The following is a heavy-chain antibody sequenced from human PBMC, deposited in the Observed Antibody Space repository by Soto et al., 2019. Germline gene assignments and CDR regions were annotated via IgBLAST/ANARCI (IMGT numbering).Heavy chain of an antibody. CDR1: GGSFSGYY. CDR3: ARVRASRGQRELDF. D-gene: IGHD6-13*01. V-gene: IGHV4-34*01. Sequence: QVQLQQWGAGLLKPSETLSLTCGVYGGSFSGYYWNWIRQPPGKGLEWIGEIKPSGGTNYNPSLKSRVTISAHTTKSQVSLKLSSVTAADTAVYYCARVRASRGQRELDFWGHGTLVTVSS. CDR2: IKPSGGT. J-gene: IGHJ4*01.